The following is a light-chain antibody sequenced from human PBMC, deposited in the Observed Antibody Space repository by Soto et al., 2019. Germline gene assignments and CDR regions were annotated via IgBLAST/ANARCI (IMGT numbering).Light chain of an antibody. CDR2: EVT. CDR3: SPYTSSSTYV. Sequence: QSALAQPASVSGSPGQSVTISCSGSANDYVSWYQHHPGKAPKLLLYEVTHRPSGVSHRFSGSKSGNTASLTISGLQAEDEADYYCSPYTSSSTYVFGTGTKVTVL. J-gene: IGLJ1*01. CDR1: ANDY. V-gene: IGLV2-14*01.